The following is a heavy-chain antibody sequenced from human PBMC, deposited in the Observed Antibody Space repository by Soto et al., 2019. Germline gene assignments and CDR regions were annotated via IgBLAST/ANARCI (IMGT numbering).Heavy chain of an antibody. CDR2: ISGNGATT. Sequence: EVALLESGGGLVQPGGSLRLSCEVSGVAFSFYSMSWVRQAPGQGLEWVASISGNGATTYYAASGKGRFTFSRDNSKNTLHLQMKSLRGEDTAVYYCAKDRGGFTSGWEFFDFWGQGTLVTVSS. D-gene: IGHD6-19*01. CDR1: GVAFSFYS. CDR3: AKDRGGFTSGWEFFDF. V-gene: IGHV3-23*01. J-gene: IGHJ4*02.